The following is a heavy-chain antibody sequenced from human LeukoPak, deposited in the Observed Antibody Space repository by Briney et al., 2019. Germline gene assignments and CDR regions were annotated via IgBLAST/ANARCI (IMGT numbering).Heavy chain of an antibody. CDR1: GGSFSGYS. D-gene: IGHD3-3*01. J-gene: IGHJ3*02. Sequence: PSETLSLTCAVYGGSFSGYSWSWIRQPPGKGLEWIGEVDHSRSTNYNPSLKSRVTMSVDTSKNQFSLKLSSVTAADTAVYYCARGITIFGVVTPADAFDIWGQGTMVTVSS. CDR2: VDHSRST. CDR3: ARGITIFGVVTPADAFDI. V-gene: IGHV4-34*01.